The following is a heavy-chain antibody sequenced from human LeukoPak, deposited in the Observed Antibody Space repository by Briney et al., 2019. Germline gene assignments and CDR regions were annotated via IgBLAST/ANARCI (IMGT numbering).Heavy chain of an antibody. Sequence: SETLSLTCAASGSSISSAFYWGCIRHPPGKGLEWIGSITDSGSTSYNPSVKSRVTISVDNSKNAFPLKLTCVTAADSAVYCCAREIRVHIIGYATCFDPWGQGTLVTVSS. J-gene: IGHJ5*02. CDR3: AREIRVHIIGYATCFDP. CDR1: GSSISSAFY. D-gene: IGHD3-10*01. CDR2: ITDSGST. V-gene: IGHV4-38-2*02.